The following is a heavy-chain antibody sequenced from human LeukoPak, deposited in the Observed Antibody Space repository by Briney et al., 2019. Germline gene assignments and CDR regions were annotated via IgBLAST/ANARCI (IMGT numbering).Heavy chain of an antibody. CDR2: ISGSGGST. V-gene: IGHV3-23*01. J-gene: IGHJ4*02. Sequence: GGSLRLSCAASGFTFSSYAMSWVRQAPGKGLEWVSAISGSGGSTYYADSVKGRFTISKDNSKNTLYLQMNSLRAEDTAVYYCAKDAAEPYGDDYGDYSGGNAFDYWGQGTLVTVSS. D-gene: IGHD4-17*01. CDR1: GFTFSSYA. CDR3: AKDAAEPYGDDYGDYSGGNAFDY.